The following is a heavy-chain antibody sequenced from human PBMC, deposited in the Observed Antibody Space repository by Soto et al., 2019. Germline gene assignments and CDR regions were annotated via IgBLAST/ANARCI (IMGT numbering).Heavy chain of an antibody. CDR1: GFTFSRYV. J-gene: IGHJ4*02. V-gene: IGHV3-23*01. CDR2: INSNGDST. CDR3: ARVPDLDYCSRTSCLYYFDY. D-gene: IGHD2-2*01. Sequence: EVQLLESGGGLVQPGGSLRLSCVASGFTFSRYVMSWVRQAPGKGPEWVSTINSNGDSTYYADSVKGRFTISRDNSKISLYLQMKSLRAEDTAVYYCARVPDLDYCSRTSCLYYFDYWGQGALVTVSS.